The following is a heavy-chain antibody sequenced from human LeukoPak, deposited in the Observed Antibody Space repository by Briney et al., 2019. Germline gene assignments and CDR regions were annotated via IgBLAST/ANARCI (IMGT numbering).Heavy chain of an antibody. V-gene: IGHV3-30*04. CDR2: ISYNGSHK. J-gene: IGHJ3*01. CDR3: ARRIETPTTGALDV. D-gene: IGHD1-26*01. Sequence: PGRSLGLSCAASGFSFWTYAMHWVRQAPGKGLEWVGVISYNGSHKYYADSVKGRFTVSRDNSKNTLYLQMNSLRADDTSTYFCARRIETPTTGALDVWGQGTRVIVSS. CDR1: GFSFWTYA.